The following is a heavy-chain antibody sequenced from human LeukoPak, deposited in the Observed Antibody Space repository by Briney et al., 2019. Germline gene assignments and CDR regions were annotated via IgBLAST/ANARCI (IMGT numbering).Heavy chain of an antibody. CDR3: ARLTHWYYYDSSGSYAFDI. J-gene: IGHJ3*02. CDR1: GYTFTSYA. CDR2: INTNTGNP. D-gene: IGHD3-22*01. Sequence: GASVKVSCKASGYTFTSYAMNWVRQAPGQGLEWMGWINTNTGNPTYAQGFTGRFVFSLDTSVSTAYLQISSLKAEDTAVYYCARLTHWYYYDSSGSYAFDIWGQGTMVTVSS. V-gene: IGHV7-4-1*02.